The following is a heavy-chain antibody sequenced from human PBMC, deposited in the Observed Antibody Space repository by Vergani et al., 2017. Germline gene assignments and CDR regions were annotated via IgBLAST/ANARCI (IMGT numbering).Heavy chain of an antibody. J-gene: IGHJ4*02. D-gene: IGHD3-10*01. V-gene: IGHV4-39*07. CDR3: AREWVIYYGSGSHWGSEY. Sequence: QLQLQESGPGLVKPSETLSLTCTVSGGSISSSSYYWGWIRQPPGKGLEWIGSIYYSGSTYYNPSLKIRVTITVATSKDQFSLKLSSVTAADTAVYYCAREWVIYYGSGSHWGSEYWGQGTLVTVSS. CDR2: IYYSGST. CDR1: GGSISSSSYY.